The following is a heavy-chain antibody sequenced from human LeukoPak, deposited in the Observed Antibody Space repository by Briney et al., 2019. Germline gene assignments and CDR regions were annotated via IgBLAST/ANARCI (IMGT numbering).Heavy chain of an antibody. J-gene: IGHJ3*02. V-gene: IGHV1-69*01. D-gene: IGHD5-24*01. CDR2: IIPIFGTA. CDR3: ARTPVEMATMEQGAFDI. Sequence: SVKVSCKASGGTFSSYAISWVRQAPGQGLEWMGGIIPIFGTANYAQKFQGRVTITADESTSTAYMELSSLRSEDTAVYYCARTPVEMATMEQGAFDIWGQGTMVTVSS. CDR1: GGTFSSYA.